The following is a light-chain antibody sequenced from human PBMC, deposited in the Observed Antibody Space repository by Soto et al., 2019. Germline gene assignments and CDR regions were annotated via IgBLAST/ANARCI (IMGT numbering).Light chain of an antibody. J-gene: IGKJ2*01. CDR1: QSVTSDY. Sequence: EIVLTQSPGTLSLAPGERATLSCRASQSVTSDYLAWYQQKPGHAPRLLIYGASTRATDIPDRFSGGGSGTDFTLTISRLEPEDFAVYYCQQYGTSPRPYTFGPGTKLEIK. CDR3: QQYGTSPRPYT. V-gene: IGKV3-20*01. CDR2: GAS.